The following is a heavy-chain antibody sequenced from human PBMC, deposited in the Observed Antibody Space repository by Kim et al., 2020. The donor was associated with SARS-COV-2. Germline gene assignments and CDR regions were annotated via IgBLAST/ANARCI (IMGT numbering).Heavy chain of an antibody. Sequence: SETLSLTCTVSGGSISSYYWSWIRQPAGKGLEWIGRIYTSGSTNYNPSLKSRVTMSVDTSKNQFSLKLSSVTAADTAVYYCARGARDPEYYDSSGYLDYCGQGTLVTVSS. J-gene: IGHJ4*02. V-gene: IGHV4-4*07. CDR1: GGSISSYY. CDR3: ARGARDPEYYDSSGYLDY. CDR2: IYTSGST. D-gene: IGHD3-22*01.